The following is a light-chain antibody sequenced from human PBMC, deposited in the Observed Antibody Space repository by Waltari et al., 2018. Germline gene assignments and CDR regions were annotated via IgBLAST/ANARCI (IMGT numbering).Light chain of an antibody. J-gene: IGLJ2*01. CDR3: SSRNGRASQVV. CDR1: IPGKSF. Sequence: SSGLTQAPAVSVALGQTIRITCRGDIPGKSFASWYQVKTGQAPVLVMFGKEKRPSGVPDRISGESSETTSSLIITGAQAEDEADYYCSSRNGRASQVVFAGGTKVTVL. CDR2: GKE. V-gene: IGLV3-19*01.